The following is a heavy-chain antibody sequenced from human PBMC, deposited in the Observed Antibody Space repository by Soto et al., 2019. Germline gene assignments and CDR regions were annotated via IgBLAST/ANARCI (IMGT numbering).Heavy chain of an antibody. CDR3: ARRGYSGYDTAFYYYYYGMDV. V-gene: IGHV1-46*01. Sequence: GASVKVSCKASGYTFTSYYMHWVRQAPGQGLEWMGIINPSGGSTSYAQKFQGRVTMTRDTSTSTVYMELSSLRSEDTAMYYCARRGYSGYDTAFYYYYYGMDVWGQGTTVTVSS. CDR2: INPSGGST. D-gene: IGHD5-12*01. CDR1: GYTFTSYY. J-gene: IGHJ6*02.